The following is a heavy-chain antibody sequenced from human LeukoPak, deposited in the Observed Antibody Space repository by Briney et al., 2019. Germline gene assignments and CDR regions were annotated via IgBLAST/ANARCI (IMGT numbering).Heavy chain of an antibody. Sequence: GESLKISCKGSGYSFTTYWIGWVRQMPGKGLEWMGIIYPDDSKTRYSPSFQGQVTISADKSISTAYLQWSSLKASDTAMYYCARQYDDSRSRWGQGTLVTVSS. J-gene: IGHJ4*02. D-gene: IGHD3-10*01. CDR1: GYSFTTYW. CDR3: ARQYDDSRSR. V-gene: IGHV5-51*01. CDR2: IYPDDSKT.